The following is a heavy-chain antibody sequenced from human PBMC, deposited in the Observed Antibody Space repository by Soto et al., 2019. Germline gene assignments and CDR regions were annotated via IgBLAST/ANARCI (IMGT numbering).Heavy chain of an antibody. D-gene: IGHD1-1*01. V-gene: IGHV1-8*01. Sequence: QVQLVQSGAEVKKPGASVKVSCKASGYTFTSYDINWVRQATGQGLEWMGWMNPNSGNTGYAQKFQGRVTMTRNTSISTAYMELSSLRSDDTAVYYCARTISSPGYLSWFAPWGRGTPVTVST. CDR2: MNPNSGNT. CDR1: GYTFTSYD. J-gene: IGHJ5*02. CDR3: ARTISSPGYLSWFAP.